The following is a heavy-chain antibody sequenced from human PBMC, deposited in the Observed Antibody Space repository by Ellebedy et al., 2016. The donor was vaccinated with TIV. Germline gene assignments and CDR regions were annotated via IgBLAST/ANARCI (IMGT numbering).Heavy chain of an antibody. Sequence: SETLSLTCSVSDSSISDYYWSRIRQPPGKGLEWIGHFYGSGTTDYKPSLKGRVTISADTSKNQFSLKLNSVTAAYTAVYFCARHIVVPTPGFEYWGQGILVTVSS. CDR2: FYGSGTT. CDR1: DSSISDYY. D-gene: IGHD2-21*01. CDR3: ARHIVVPTPGFEY. J-gene: IGHJ4*02. V-gene: IGHV4-59*08.